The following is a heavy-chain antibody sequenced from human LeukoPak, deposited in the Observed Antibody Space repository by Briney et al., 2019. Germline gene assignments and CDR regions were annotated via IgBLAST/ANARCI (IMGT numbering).Heavy chain of an antibody. CDR2: ISSSSSYI. J-gene: IGHJ3*02. CDR3: ARVGDSSGYYYEGRAFDI. CDR1: GFTFSSYS. Sequence: PGGSLRLSCAASGFTFSSYSMNWVRQAPGKGLEWVSSISSSSSYIYYADSVKGRFTISRDNAKNSLYLQMNSPRAEDTAVYYCARVGDSSGYYYEGRAFDIWGQGTMVTVSS. V-gene: IGHV3-21*01. D-gene: IGHD3-22*01.